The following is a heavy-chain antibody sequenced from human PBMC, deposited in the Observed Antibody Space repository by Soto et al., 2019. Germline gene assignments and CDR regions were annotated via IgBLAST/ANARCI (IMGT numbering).Heavy chain of an antibody. Sequence: GGSLRLSCAASGFIFSDHYMDWVRQIPGEGLEWVGRIRNRADSYTTEYAASVKGRFTISRDDSKNSLYLQMSSLKTADTAVYYCARDHGDLGAFDIWGRGTLVTVSS. CDR2: IRNRADSYTT. V-gene: IGHV3-72*01. D-gene: IGHD4-17*01. CDR3: ARDHGDLGAFDI. CDR1: GFIFSDHY. J-gene: IGHJ3*02.